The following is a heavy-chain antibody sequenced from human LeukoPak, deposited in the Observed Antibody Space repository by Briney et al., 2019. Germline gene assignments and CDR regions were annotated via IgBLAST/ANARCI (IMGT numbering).Heavy chain of an antibody. Sequence: PSETLSLTCAVYGGSFSGYYWSWIRQPPGKGLEWIGEINHSGSTNYNPSLKSRVTISVDTSKNQFSLKLNSVTGADTAVYYCARGQWEIRFDPWGQGTLVTVSS. CDR2: INHSGST. CDR1: GGSFSGYY. D-gene: IGHD1-26*01. V-gene: IGHV4-34*01. J-gene: IGHJ5*02. CDR3: ARGQWEIRFDP.